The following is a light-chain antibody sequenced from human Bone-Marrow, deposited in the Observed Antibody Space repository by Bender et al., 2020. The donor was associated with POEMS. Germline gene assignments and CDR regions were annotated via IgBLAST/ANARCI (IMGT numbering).Light chain of an antibody. J-gene: IGLJ1*01. V-gene: IGLV2-14*02. Sequence: QSALTQPASVSGSPGQSITISCTGTSSDVGSYNLVSWYQQHPGKVPKVMIYDVSNRPSGVSNRFSGSKSDNTASLTISGLQAEDEADYYCSSFTSSSTLVFGTGTKVTVL. CDR2: DVS. CDR1: SSDVGSYNL. CDR3: SSFTSSSTLV.